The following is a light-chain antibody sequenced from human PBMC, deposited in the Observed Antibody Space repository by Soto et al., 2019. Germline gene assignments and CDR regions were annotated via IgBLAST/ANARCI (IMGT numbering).Light chain of an antibody. Sequence: IQMTQSPSSLSASVGDRVTITCRASQGIRNDLDWFQQKPGKAPKLLIYAASNLQSGVPARFSGSGSGTDFTLTISSLQPEDFATYYCQQLNSYLQFTFGPGTKVDIK. CDR2: AAS. J-gene: IGKJ3*01. CDR3: QQLNSYLQFT. CDR1: QGIRND. V-gene: IGKV1-17*01.